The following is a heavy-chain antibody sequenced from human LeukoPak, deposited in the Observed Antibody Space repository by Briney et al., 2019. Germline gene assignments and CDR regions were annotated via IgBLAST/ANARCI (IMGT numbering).Heavy chain of an antibody. CDR3: ARTPEKHIDY. J-gene: IGHJ4*02. Sequence: ASVKVSCKASDYIVTVYNITLVRQAAGQGLEWMGRFSVYTGHTDFARNFQDRVTMTADTSTTTAYMELKSLRSDDTAVYYCARTPEKHIDYWGQGTLVTVSS. CDR2: FSVYTGHT. V-gene: IGHV1-18*01. CDR1: DYIVTVYN. D-gene: IGHD2-15*01.